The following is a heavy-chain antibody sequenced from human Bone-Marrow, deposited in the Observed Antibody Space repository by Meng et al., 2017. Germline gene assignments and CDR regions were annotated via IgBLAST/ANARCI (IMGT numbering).Heavy chain of an antibody. CDR3: TTVFGVVVVAARQDAFDI. Sequence: GESLKISCAASGFTFSNAWMSWVRQAPGKGLEWVGRIKSKTDGGTTDYAAPVKGRFTISRDDSKNTLYLQMNSLKTEDTAVYYCTTVFGVVVVAARQDAFDIWGQGTMVTVS. D-gene: IGHD2-15*01. CDR2: IKSKTDGGTT. V-gene: IGHV3-15*01. CDR1: GFTFSNAW. J-gene: IGHJ3*02.